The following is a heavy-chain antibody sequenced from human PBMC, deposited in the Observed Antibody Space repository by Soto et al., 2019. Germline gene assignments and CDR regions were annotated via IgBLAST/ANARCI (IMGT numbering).Heavy chain of an antibody. CDR3: VRGGGGVLFDP. D-gene: IGHD2-15*01. CDR1: GFTFGDSY. CDR2: ISPGSRYP. Sequence: PGGSLRLSCTGSGFTFGDSYMSWIRQAPGKGLEWLSYISPGSRYPAYADSVKGRFTISRDNAKRSLYLQIMSLTAEDTAIYYCVRGGGGVLFDPWGQGTMVTVSS. J-gene: IGHJ5*02. V-gene: IGHV3-11*06.